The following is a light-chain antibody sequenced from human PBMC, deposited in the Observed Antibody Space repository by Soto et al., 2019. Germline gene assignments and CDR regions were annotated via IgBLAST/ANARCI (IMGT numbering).Light chain of an antibody. V-gene: IGKV3-15*01. Sequence: EVVMTQSPATLSVSPGERATLSCRASQGVSSNLAWYQQKPGQAPRLLIYVTSTRATGIPARFSGSGSGTEFTLTYSRLNSEDFAVYYCQHYNTWPRTFGQGTKVEIK. J-gene: IGKJ1*01. CDR3: QHYNTWPRT. CDR1: QGVSSN. CDR2: VTS.